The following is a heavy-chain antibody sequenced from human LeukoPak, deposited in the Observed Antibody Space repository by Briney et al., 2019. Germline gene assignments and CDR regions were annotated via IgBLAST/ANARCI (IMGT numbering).Heavy chain of an antibody. Sequence: GRSLRLSCAASGFTFSSYAMHWVRQAPGKGLEWVAVISYDGSNKYYADSVKGRFTISRDNSKNTLYLQMNILRAEDTAVYYCARDNRAIAVAGDLSYWGQGTLVTVSS. CDR2: ISYDGSNK. J-gene: IGHJ4*02. CDR1: GFTFSSYA. CDR3: ARDNRAIAVAGDLSY. D-gene: IGHD6-19*01. V-gene: IGHV3-30-3*01.